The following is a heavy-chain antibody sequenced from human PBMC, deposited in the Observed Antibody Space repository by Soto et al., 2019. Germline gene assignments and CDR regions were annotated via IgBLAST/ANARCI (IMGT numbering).Heavy chain of an antibody. Sequence: QLQLQESGPGLVKPSETLSLTCTVSGGSVSSSLHYWGWIRQPPGKGLEYFGTIYFSGITSYNPSLKSRVTISVDTSKNQFSLSLSSVTAADTAVYYCARQPDGGYRYYFDSWGQGTLVTVSS. CDR1: GGSVSSSLHY. V-gene: IGHV4-39*01. CDR3: ARQPDGGYRYYFDS. D-gene: IGHD4-17*01. J-gene: IGHJ4*02. CDR2: IYFSGIT.